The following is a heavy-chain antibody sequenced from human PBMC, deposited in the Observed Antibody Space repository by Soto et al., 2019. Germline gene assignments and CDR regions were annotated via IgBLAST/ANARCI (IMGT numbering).Heavy chain of an antibody. V-gene: IGHV6-1*01. J-gene: IGHJ3*02. CDR1: GDSVSSNSAA. CDR2: TYYRSKWYN. D-gene: IGHD3-3*01. CDR3: ARDGNDFWSGYYKSDAFDI. Sequence: SQTLSLTCAISGDSVSSNSAAWNWIRQSPSRGLEWLGRTYYRSKWYNDYAVSVKSRITINPDTSKNQFSLQLNSVTPEDTAVYYCARDGNDFWSGYYKSDAFDIWGQGTMVTVSS.